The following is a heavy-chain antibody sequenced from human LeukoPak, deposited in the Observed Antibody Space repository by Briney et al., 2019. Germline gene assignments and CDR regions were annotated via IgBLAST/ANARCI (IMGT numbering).Heavy chain of an antibody. CDR2: IYYSGST. D-gene: IGHD6-6*01. CDR3: AREPSGVGWGYSSSLVIR. CDR1: GGSFSGYY. J-gene: IGHJ4*02. Sequence: SETLSLTCAVYGGSFSGYYWSWIRQPPGKGLEWIGSIYYSGSTYYNPSLRSRVTISVDTSKNQFSLKLSSVTAADTAVYYCAREPSGVGWGYSSSLVIRWGQGTLVTVSS. V-gene: IGHV4-34*11.